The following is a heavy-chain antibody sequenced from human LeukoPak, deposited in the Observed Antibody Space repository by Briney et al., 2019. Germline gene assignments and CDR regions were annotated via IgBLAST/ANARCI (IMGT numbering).Heavy chain of an antibody. CDR3: ARAGSYYRGTFDY. Sequence: GGSLRPSWAVSELTLSSYEINWVRRAPGKGLEWFSYISSSGSTIYYADSVKGRFTISRDNAKNSLYLQMNSLRAEDTAVYYCARAGSYYRGTFDYWGQGTMVTVSS. CDR2: ISSSGSTI. D-gene: IGHD3-10*01. V-gene: IGHV3-48*03. CDR1: ELTLSSYE. J-gene: IGHJ4*02.